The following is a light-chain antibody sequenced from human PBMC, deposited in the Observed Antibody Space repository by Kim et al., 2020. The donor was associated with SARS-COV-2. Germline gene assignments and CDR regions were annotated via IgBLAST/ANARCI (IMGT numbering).Light chain of an antibody. CDR1: SGSIASSY. CDR2: EDN. Sequence: PGKTVTLSCTGSSGSIASSYVQWYQQRPGSVPTIVIYEDNQRPSGVPDRFSGSIDSSSNSAFLTISGLKTEDEADYYCQSYDSSNVVFGGGTQLTV. V-gene: IGLV6-57*02. CDR3: QSYDSSNVV. J-gene: IGLJ2*01.